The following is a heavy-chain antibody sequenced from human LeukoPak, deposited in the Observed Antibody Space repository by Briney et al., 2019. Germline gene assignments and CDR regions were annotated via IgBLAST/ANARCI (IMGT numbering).Heavy chain of an antibody. CDR2: TNYRSTCYN. CDR1: GDRVSSNSVT. CDR3: ARRLTQYDCFDP. V-gene: IGHV6-1*01. Sequence: SQTLSLTCAISGDRVSSNSVTWNWTRQSPSRGLECLGWTNYRSTCYNDYAVSVRGRITVNPDTSKNQFSLHLNSVTPEDTSVYYCARRLTQYDCFDPWGQGILVTVSS. J-gene: IGHJ5*02. D-gene: IGHD2-2*01.